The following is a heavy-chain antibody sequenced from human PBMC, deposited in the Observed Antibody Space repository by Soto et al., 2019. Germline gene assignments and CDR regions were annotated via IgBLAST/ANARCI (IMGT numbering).Heavy chain of an antibody. CDR3: SSYSTGRPGYFDS. Sequence: GSLRLSCTTSGFTFRDYAMRWFRQAPGKGLEWVGFIRKRAEGGTTEYAASLEDRFTVSRDDSKSIAYLQMNSLKTEDTAVYYCSSYSTGRPGYFDSWGQGTLVTVSS. V-gene: IGHV3-49*03. J-gene: IGHJ4*02. D-gene: IGHD2-8*02. CDR1: GFTFRDYA. CDR2: IRKRAEGGTT.